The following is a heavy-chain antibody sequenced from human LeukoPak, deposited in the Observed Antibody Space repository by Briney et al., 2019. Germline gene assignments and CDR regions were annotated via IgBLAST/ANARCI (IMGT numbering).Heavy chain of an antibody. D-gene: IGHD4-11*01. CDR3: RGGHYSDYA. J-gene: IGHJ5*02. V-gene: IGHV3-7*01. CDR1: GFTFSDYW. Sequence: GGSLGLSCAASGFTFSDYWMNWVRQAPGKGLEWVANVKNDGSEKYYVDSVKGRFTISRDNAKNTLFLQMSSLRVEDTAVYYCRGGHYSDYAWGQGALVTVSS. CDR2: VKNDGSEK.